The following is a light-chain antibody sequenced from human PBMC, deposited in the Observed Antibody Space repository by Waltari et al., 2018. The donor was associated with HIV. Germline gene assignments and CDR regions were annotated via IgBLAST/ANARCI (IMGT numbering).Light chain of an antibody. V-gene: IGLV1-40*01. CDR2: GEN. Sequence: QSILTQPPSVSGAPGQRITISCSGTSANIGAGRGVHWYQQIPGKAPQLVIYGENSVPSGVPDRLSVSKSGTSASLTITGLQAEDEGDYYCQAYDSGLGGSVFGGGTRLTVL. J-gene: IGLJ3*02. CDR3: QAYDSGLGGSV. CDR1: SANIGAGRG.